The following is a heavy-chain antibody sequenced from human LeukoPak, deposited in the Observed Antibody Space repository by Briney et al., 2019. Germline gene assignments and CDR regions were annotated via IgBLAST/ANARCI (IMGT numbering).Heavy chain of an antibody. CDR2: INPNSGGT. V-gene: IGHV1-2*02. D-gene: IGHD7-27*01. CDR3: ARELGRSAFDI. Sequence: ASVKVSCTASGYTFTDNHMYWIRQSPGQGPECMGWINPNSGGTNYAQKFQGRITMTTDTSVSKAYMELSRLPSDDTAIYFCARELGRSAFDIWGQGTMVTVSP. CDR1: GYTFTDNH. J-gene: IGHJ3*02.